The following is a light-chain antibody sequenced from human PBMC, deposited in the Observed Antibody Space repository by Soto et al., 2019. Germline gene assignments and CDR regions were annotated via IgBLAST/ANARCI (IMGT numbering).Light chain of an antibody. CDR3: SSYTGSSSHVV. Sequence: QSALTQPASVSGSPGQSITISCTGTSSDVGGYNYVSWYQQHPGKAPKLMIYEVSNRPSGVSNRFSGSKSGNTASLTISGLHAGDEADYYCSSYTGSSSHVVFGGGTKLTVL. CDR2: EVS. J-gene: IGLJ2*01. CDR1: SSDVGGYNY. V-gene: IGLV2-14*01.